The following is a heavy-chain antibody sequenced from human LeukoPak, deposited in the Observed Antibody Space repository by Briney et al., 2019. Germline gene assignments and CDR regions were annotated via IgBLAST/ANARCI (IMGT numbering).Heavy chain of an antibody. J-gene: IGHJ5*02. CDR3: ARDRRGYYDSSGYGYWFDP. CDR2: INHSGST. CDR1: GGSFSGYY. Sequence: PSETLSLTCAVYGGSFSGYYWSWIRQPPGKGLEWIGEINHSGSTNYNPSLKSRVTISVDTSKNQFSLKLSSVTAADTAVYYCARDRRGYYDSSGYGYWFDPWGQGTLVTVSS. V-gene: IGHV4-34*01. D-gene: IGHD3-22*01.